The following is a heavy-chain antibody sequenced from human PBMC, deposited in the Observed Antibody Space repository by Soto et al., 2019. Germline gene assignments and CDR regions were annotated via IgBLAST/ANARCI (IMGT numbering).Heavy chain of an antibody. J-gene: IGHJ6*02. CDR3: ARDNDRLQLGGNYYYILDV. CDR2: IIPLFRTP. V-gene: IGHV1-69*05. Sequence: QVQLVQSGAEMKEPGSSVKVSCKTSGGTFISSAISWLRQAPGQGLEWMGGIIPLFRTPDYAQKFQGTFTIATDESTSTAYMELSSLRSEDTAVYYCARDNDRLQLGGNYYYILDVWGQGTTITVSS. D-gene: IGHD4-4*01. CDR1: GGTFISSA.